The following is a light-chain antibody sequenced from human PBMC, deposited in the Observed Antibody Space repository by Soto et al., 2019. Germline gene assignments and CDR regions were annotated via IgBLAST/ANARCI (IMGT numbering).Light chain of an antibody. CDR2: EAS. CDR1: QDIRNY. V-gene: IGKV1-33*01. Sequence: DIQMTQFPSSLSASVGDRVTIPCQASQDIRNYLNWYQQKPGKAPNLLIYEASNLETGVPSRFSGSGSGTDFTFTISSLQPEDIATYYCQQYDNFPFTVGAGNKVDIK. CDR3: QQYDNFPFT. J-gene: IGKJ3*01.